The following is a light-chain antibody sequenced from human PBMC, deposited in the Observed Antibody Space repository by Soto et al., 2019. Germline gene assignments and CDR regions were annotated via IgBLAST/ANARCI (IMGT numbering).Light chain of an antibody. V-gene: IGLV2-11*01. CDR3: CSYGGSYTEV. J-gene: IGLJ2*01. Sequence: QSALTQPRSVSGSPGQSVTISCTGTSSDVGGYNYVSWYQQHPGKAPKLMIHDVNKRPSGVPDRFSGSKSGNTASLTISGLQAEDEADYYCCSYGGSYTEVFGGGTKVTVL. CDR2: DVN. CDR1: SSDVGGYNY.